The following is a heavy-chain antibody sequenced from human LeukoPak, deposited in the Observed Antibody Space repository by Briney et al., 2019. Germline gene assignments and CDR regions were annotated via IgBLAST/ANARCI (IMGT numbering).Heavy chain of an antibody. Sequence: ASVKVSCKASGGTFSSYAISWVRQAPGQGLEWMGGIIPIFGTVNYAQKFQGRVTITADESTSTAYMELSSLRSEDTAVYYCAREPGSSSTFDPWGQGTLVTVSS. V-gene: IGHV1-69*01. CDR1: GGTFSSYA. D-gene: IGHD6-6*01. CDR3: AREPGSSSTFDP. J-gene: IGHJ5*02. CDR2: IIPIFGTV.